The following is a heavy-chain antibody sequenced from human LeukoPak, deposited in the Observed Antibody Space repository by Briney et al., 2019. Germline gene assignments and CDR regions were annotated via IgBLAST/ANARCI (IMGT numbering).Heavy chain of an antibody. Sequence: PGGSLRLSCAASGFTFSSYGMHWVRQAPGKGLEWVAFIRYDGSNKYYADSVKGRLTISRDNSKNTLYLQMNSLRAEDTAVYYCAKDGGYCSGGSCPEIDYWGQGTLVTVSS. V-gene: IGHV3-30*02. CDR2: IRYDGSNK. J-gene: IGHJ4*02. D-gene: IGHD2-15*01. CDR1: GFTFSSYG. CDR3: AKDGGYCSGGSCPEIDY.